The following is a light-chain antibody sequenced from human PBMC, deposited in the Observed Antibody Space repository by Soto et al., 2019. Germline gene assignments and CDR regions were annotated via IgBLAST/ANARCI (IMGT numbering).Light chain of an antibody. CDR2: TAS. CDR3: QQFNSYPST. CDR1: QDITNS. J-gene: IGKJ5*01. V-gene: IGKV1-9*01. Sequence: DIQLTQSPSFLSASVGDRVTITCRASQDITNSLAWYHQKPGKTPTFLISTASTLQSGVPSRFSGTGAGTEFTLTISGLQPEDFATCYCQQFNSYPSTFGQGTRLEI.